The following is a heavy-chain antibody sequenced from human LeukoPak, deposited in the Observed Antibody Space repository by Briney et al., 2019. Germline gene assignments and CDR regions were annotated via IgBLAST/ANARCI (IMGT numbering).Heavy chain of an antibody. CDR1: GFTVSSNS. V-gene: IGHV3-53*01. D-gene: IGHD3-16*01. Sequence: GGSLRLSCTVSGFTVSSNSMSWVRQAPGKGLEWVSFIYSDNTHYSDSVKGRFTISRDNSKNTLYLQMNSLRAEDTAVYYCAKDLGRTGLDYWGQGTLVTVSS. CDR3: AKDLGRTGLDY. CDR2: IYSDNT. J-gene: IGHJ4*02.